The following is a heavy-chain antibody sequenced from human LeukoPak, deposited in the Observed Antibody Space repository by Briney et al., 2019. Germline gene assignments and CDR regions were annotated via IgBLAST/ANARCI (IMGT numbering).Heavy chain of an antibody. J-gene: IGHJ4*02. V-gene: IGHV3-23*01. D-gene: IGHD6-13*01. CDR2: CSGSSGSS. CDR3: ARGYSSSWVLFDY. CDR1: GFTFSSYA. Sequence: GGSLRLSCVASGFTFSSYAMSWVRQAPGKGLEWVSTCSGSSGSSYYANSVKGRFTISRDNSRNTLYLQMNSLRAEDTAIYYCARGYSSSWVLFDYWGQGTLVTVSS.